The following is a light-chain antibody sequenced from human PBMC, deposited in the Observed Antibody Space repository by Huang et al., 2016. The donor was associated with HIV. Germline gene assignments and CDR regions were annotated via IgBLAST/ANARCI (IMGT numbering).Light chain of an antibody. Sequence: DIVMTQSPATLSVSLGERVILSCRASQNVNRNVAWYQHKPGQVPRRVIHGASTRATGGSDRVRGSGSGTEFTLTISSLQAEDFALYYCQHYNNWPPWTFGQGTKLEIK. CDR1: QNVNRN. V-gene: IGKV3-15*01. CDR2: GAS. J-gene: IGKJ1*01. CDR3: QHYNNWPPWT.